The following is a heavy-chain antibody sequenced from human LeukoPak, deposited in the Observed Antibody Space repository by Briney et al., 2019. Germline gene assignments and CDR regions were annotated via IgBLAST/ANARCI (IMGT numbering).Heavy chain of an antibody. CDR3: ARGDYYDGSGQDY. Sequence: GGSLRLSCAASGFTFSSYSMNWVRQAPGKGLEWVSYISSSSSTIYYADSVKGRFTISRDNAKNSLYLQMNSLRAEDTAVYYCARGDYYDGSGQDYWGQGTLVTVSS. V-gene: IGHV3-48*01. CDR2: ISSSSSTI. J-gene: IGHJ4*02. D-gene: IGHD3-22*01. CDR1: GFTFSSYS.